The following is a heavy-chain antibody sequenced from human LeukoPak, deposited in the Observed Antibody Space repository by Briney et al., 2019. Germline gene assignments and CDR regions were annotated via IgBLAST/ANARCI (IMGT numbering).Heavy chain of an antibody. V-gene: IGHV4-34*01. Sequence: SETLSLTCAVYGGSFSGYYWSWIRQPPGKGLEWIGEINHSGSTNYNPSLKSRVTISVDTSKNLFSLKLSSVTAADTAVYYCARGLLWFQYYFDYWGQGTLVTVSS. CDR3: ARGLLWFQYYFDY. CDR1: GGSFSGYY. CDR2: INHSGST. J-gene: IGHJ4*02. D-gene: IGHD3-10*01.